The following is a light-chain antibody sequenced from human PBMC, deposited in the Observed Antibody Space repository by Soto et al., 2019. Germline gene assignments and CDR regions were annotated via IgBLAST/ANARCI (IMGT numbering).Light chain of an antibody. CDR3: QQYSDWPPYT. V-gene: IGKV3-15*01. J-gene: IGKJ2*01. CDR1: QSVGGN. Sequence: ETVMTQSPVTLSVSPGERATLSCRASQSVGGNVAWYQQKPGQAPRLLLYATSTRATGIPVRFSGSGSRTEFTLTISSLQSEDSAVYFCQQYSDWPPYTFGQGTKLEIK. CDR2: ATS.